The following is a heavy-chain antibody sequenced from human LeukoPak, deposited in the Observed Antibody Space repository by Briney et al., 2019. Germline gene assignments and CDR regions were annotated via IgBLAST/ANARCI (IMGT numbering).Heavy chain of an antibody. CDR1: GFTFSNAW. CDR2: IKSKTDGGTT. CDR3: TTRVQQLNPIAGY. J-gene: IGHJ4*02. V-gene: IGHV3-15*01. D-gene: IGHD2-2*02. Sequence: GGFLRLSCAASGFTFSNAWMSWVRQAPGKGLEWVGRIKSKTDGGTTDYAAPVKGRFTISRDDSKNTLYLQMNSLKTEDTAVYYCTTRVQQLNPIAGYWGQGTLVTVSS.